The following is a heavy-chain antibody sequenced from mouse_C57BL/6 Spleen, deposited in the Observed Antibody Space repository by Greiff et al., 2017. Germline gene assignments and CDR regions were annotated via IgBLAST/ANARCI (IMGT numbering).Heavy chain of an antibody. J-gene: IGHJ4*01. CDR1: GFTFSSYA. Sequence: EVQRVESGAGLVKPGGSLKLSCAASGFTFSSYAMSWVRQTPEKRLEWVAYLSSGGGYIYYADPVQGRFTISRDNARNTLYLQMSRLKAEDPAMYYCTRERGYYYAMDYWGQGTSVTVSS. CDR2: LSSGGGYI. V-gene: IGHV5-9-1*02. CDR3: TRERGYYYAMDY.